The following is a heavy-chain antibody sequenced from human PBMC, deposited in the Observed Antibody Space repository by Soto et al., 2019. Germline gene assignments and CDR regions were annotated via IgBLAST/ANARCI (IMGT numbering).Heavy chain of an antibody. J-gene: IGHJ2*01. CDR2: IVVGSGHT. CDR3: AAPDFGDYWYFDL. D-gene: IGHD4-17*01. V-gene: IGHV1-58*01. CDR1: GFTFSSSI. Sequence: QMQLVQSGPEVKKPGTSVKVSCKASGFTFSSSIVQWVRQARGQRLEWIGWIVVGSGHTNYEQKFQERVTITRDMSTSSAYMELSSLSFEDTALYYCAAPDFGDYWYFDLWGRGTLVTVSS.